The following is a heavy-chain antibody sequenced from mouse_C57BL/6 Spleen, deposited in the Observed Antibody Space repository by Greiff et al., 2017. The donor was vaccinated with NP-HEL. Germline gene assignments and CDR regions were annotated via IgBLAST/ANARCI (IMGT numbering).Heavy chain of an antibody. Sequence: QVQLQQSGAELVRPGTSVKVSCKASGYAFTNYLIEWVKQRPGQGLEWIGVINPGSGGTNYNEKFKGKATLTADKSSSTAYRQLSSLTSEDSAVYFCARSYGSSRGDYWGQGTSVTVSS. D-gene: IGHD1-1*01. CDR3: ARSYGSSRGDY. CDR2: INPGSGGT. V-gene: IGHV1-54*01. CDR1: GYAFTNYL. J-gene: IGHJ4*01.